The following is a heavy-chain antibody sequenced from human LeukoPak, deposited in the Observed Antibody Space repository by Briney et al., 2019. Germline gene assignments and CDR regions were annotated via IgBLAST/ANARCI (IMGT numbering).Heavy chain of an antibody. D-gene: IGHD4-11*01. V-gene: IGHV4-34*01. CDR2: IYHSGST. Sequence: SETLSLTCAVYGGSFSGYYWSWIRQPPGKGLEWIGYIYHSGSTYYNPSLKSRVTISIDRSKNQFSLKLSSVTAADTAVYYCARDPGLPVAFDIWGQGTMVTVSS. CDR3: ARDPGLPVAFDI. J-gene: IGHJ3*02. CDR1: GGSFSGYY.